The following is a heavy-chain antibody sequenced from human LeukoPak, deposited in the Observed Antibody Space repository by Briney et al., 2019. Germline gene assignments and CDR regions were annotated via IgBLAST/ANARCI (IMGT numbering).Heavy chain of an antibody. V-gene: IGHV4-39*07. CDR3: ARGHIVLMVYAKMADAFDI. Sequence: PSETLSLTCTVSGGSISSSSYYWGWIRQPPGKGLEWIGSIYYSGSTYYNPSLKSRVTISVDTSKNQFSLKLSSVTAADTAVYYCARGHIVLMVYAKMADAFDIWGRGTMVTVSS. CDR2: IYYSGST. CDR1: GGSISSSSYY. D-gene: IGHD2-8*01. J-gene: IGHJ3*02.